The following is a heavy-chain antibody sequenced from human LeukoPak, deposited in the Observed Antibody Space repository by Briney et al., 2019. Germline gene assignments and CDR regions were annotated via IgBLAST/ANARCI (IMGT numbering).Heavy chain of an antibody. V-gene: IGHV3-74*01. J-gene: IGHJ4*02. CDR1: GFTFSSYW. D-gene: IGHD3-10*01. CDR2: INSDGSST. Sequence: TGGSLRLSCAASGFTFSSYWMHWVRQAPGKGLAWVSRINSDGSSTSYADSVKGRFTISRDNAKNTLYLQMNSLRAEDTAVYYCARAPYGPIDYWGQGTLVTVSS. CDR3: ARAPYGPIDY.